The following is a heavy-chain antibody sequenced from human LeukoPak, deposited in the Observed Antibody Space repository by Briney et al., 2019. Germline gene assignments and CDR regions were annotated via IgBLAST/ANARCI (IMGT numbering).Heavy chain of an antibody. CDR1: GFTFSNAW. CDR3: TNSYSSSFPIAY. D-gene: IGHD6-13*01. V-gene: IGHV3-15*01. Sequence: GGSLRLSCAASGFTFSNAWMSWVRQAPGKGLEWVGRIKSKTDGGTTDYAAPVKGRFTISRDDSKNTLYLQMNSLKTEDTAVYYRTNSYSSSFPIAYWGQGTLVTVSS. CDR2: IKSKTDGGTT. J-gene: IGHJ4*02.